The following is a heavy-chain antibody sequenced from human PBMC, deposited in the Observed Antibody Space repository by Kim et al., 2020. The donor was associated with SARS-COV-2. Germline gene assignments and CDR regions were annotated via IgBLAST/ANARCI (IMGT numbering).Heavy chain of an antibody. J-gene: IGHJ6*02. Sequence: GGSLRLSCAASGFVFSDYYIDWVRQAPGKGLEWVGRSRNKANRYSTDFAASVKGRFSFLRDNSKSIIYLQMNSLQAEDSAVYYCTRTIRFLDMDVWGQGTTVTVS. CDR1: GFVFSDYY. D-gene: IGHD3-3*01. V-gene: IGHV3-72*01. CDR2: SRNKANRYST. CDR3: TRTIRFLDMDV.